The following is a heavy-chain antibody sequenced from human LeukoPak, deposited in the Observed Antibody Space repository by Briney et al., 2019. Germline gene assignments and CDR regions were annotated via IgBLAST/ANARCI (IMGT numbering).Heavy chain of an antibody. CDR1: GFPFTSGFTFSDYY. Sequence: GGSLRLSCAASGFPFTSGFTFSDYYMSWIRQAPGKGMEWGSYISSTSIYTNYADPVKGRFTISRDNANNSLYLQMNSLRAEDTAIYFCARGGTGAFDYWGQGTLVTVSS. V-gene: IGHV3-11*06. J-gene: IGHJ4*02. CDR3: ARGGTGAFDY. CDR2: ISSTSIYT. D-gene: IGHD2-8*02.